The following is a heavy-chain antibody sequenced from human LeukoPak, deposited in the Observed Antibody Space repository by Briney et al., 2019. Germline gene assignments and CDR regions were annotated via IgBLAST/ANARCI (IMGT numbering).Heavy chain of an antibody. Sequence: SGGSLRPSCAASGVILSDHHMDWVRQAPGKGLEWVGRTRDKARGYTTEYAASVKGRFTISRDDSKTLVYLQMNSLKTEDTAVYFCARDGAEGDNSAFDMWGQGTVVTVSS. J-gene: IGHJ3*02. CDR2: TRDKARGYTT. D-gene: IGHD3-22*01. CDR3: ARDGAEGDNSAFDM. CDR1: GVILSDHH. V-gene: IGHV3-72*01.